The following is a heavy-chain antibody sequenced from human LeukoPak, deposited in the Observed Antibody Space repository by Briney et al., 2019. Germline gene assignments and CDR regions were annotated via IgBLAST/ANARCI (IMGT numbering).Heavy chain of an antibody. CDR2: IYPGDSDT. J-gene: IGHJ4*02. CDR1: GYSFTTYW. V-gene: IGHV5-51*01. Sequence: GESLKISCKASGYSFTTYWIGWVRQMPGKGLEWMGIIYPGDSDTRYSPSFQGQVTISADKSISTAYLQWSSLKASDTAMYYCARPDYYDTSGYWAPGYWGQGTLVTVSS. CDR3: ARPDYYDTSGYWAPGY. D-gene: IGHD3-22*01.